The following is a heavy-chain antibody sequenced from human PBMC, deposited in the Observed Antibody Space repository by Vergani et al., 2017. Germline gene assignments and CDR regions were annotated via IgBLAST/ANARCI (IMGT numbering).Heavy chain of an antibody. CDR3: AKERRYDFWSGYSPGGFDP. Sequence: EVQLLESGGGLVQPGGSLRLTCAASEFTFSNYAMNWVRQAPGKGLEWVSAISGSGGSTYYADSVKGRFTISRDNSKNTLYLQMNSRRAEDTAVYYCAKERRYDFWSGYSPGGFDPWGQGTLVTVSS. CDR1: EFTFSNYA. V-gene: IGHV3-23*01. J-gene: IGHJ5*02. CDR2: ISGSGGST. D-gene: IGHD3-3*01.